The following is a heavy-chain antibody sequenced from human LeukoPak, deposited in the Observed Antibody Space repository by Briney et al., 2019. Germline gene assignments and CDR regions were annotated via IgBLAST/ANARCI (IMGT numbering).Heavy chain of an antibody. D-gene: IGHD5/OR15-5a*01. CDR2: ISGGSGGT. Sequence: SGGSLRLSCAASGFTFSSYAMSWVRQAPGKGPEWVSGISGGSGGTNYADSVKGRFTISRDNSKNTMYLQMNTLRAEDTAVYYCAKDGGPSVFYYFNYWGQGTLVTVSS. CDR3: AKDGGPSVFYYFNY. CDR1: GFTFSSYA. V-gene: IGHV3-23*01. J-gene: IGHJ4*02.